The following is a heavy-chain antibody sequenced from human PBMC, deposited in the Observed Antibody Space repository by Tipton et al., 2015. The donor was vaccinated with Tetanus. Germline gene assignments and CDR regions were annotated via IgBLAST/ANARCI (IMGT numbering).Heavy chain of an antibody. CDR3: ARGSTMFF. CDR1: GGSIINNNW. D-gene: IGHD3-10*02. V-gene: IGHV4-4*02. Sequence: TLSLTCSVSGGSIINNNWWTWVRQPPGKGLEWIGEIYHSGRTNYNPSLETRVTISVDESKNQFSLNLMSVTAADTAVYYYARGSTMFFWGQGTLVTVSS. J-gene: IGHJ4*02. CDR2: IYHSGRT.